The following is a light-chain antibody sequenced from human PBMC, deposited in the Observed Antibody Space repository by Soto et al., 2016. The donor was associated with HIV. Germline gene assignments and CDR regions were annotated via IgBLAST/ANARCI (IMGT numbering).Light chain of an antibody. V-gene: IGLV3-21*03. CDR3: QVWNNYQSI. J-gene: IGLJ1*01. Sequence: SYVLTQPPSVSVAPGKTARITCGGNNIGSKSVHWYQQKPGQAPVLVVYDESDRPSGIPERFSASKSGNTATLTISRVEAGDEADYYCQVWNNYQSIFGPGTKVTVL. CDR2: DES. CDR1: NIGSKS.